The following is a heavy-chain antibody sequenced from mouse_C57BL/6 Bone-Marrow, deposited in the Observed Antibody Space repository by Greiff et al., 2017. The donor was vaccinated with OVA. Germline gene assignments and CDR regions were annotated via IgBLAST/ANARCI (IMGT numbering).Heavy chain of an antibody. CDR3: ARSPHYYGSSSSYWYFDV. D-gene: IGHD1-1*01. CDR1: GYTFTDYN. CDR2: INPNNGGT. Sequence: EVQLVESGPELVKPGASVKIPCKASGYTFTDYNLDWVKQSHGKSLEWIGDINPNNGGTIYNQKFKGKATLTVDKSSSTAYMELRSLTSEDTAVYYCARSPHYYGSSSSYWYFDVWGTGTTVTVSS. V-gene: IGHV1-18*01. J-gene: IGHJ1*03.